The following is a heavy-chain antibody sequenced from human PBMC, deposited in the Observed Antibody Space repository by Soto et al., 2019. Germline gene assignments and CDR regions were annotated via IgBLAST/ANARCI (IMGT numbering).Heavy chain of an antibody. J-gene: IGHJ5*02. CDR3: ARHSLALRKNNWFDP. CDR2: IFYLGSS. D-gene: IGHD3-3*02. Sequence: SETLSLTCTVSGDSIISSDFYGGWVRQPPGKGLEWIGSIFYLGSSYYNPSLKSRVTMSVDTSKNQFSLRLRSVTAADTALYFCARHSLALRKNNWFDPWGQGIMVTVSS. CDR1: GDSIISSDFY. V-gene: IGHV4-39*01.